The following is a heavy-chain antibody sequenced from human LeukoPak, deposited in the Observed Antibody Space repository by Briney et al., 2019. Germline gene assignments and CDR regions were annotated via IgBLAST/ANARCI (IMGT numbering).Heavy chain of an antibody. Sequence: GGSLRLSCAASGFTFSDYYMSWIRQAPGKGLEWVSAISGSGGSTYYADSVKGRFTISRDNSKNTLYLQMNSLRAEDTAVYYCAKEGRGWEPYPLAWGQGTLVTVSS. D-gene: IGHD1-26*01. V-gene: IGHV3-23*01. CDR3: AKEGRGWEPYPLA. CDR1: GFTFSDYY. J-gene: IGHJ5*02. CDR2: ISGSGGST.